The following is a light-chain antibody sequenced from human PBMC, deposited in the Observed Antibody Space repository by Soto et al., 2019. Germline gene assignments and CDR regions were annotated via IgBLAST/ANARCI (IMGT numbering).Light chain of an antibody. Sequence: DIQMTQSPSSVSASVGDRVTITCRASQGISSWLARYQQKPGKAPKLLIYAASSLQSGVPSRFSGSGSGTDFTLTISSLQPEDFATDYCQQANSFPLTFGGGTKVDIK. CDR1: QGISSW. CDR2: AAS. J-gene: IGKJ4*01. V-gene: IGKV1-12*01. CDR3: QQANSFPLT.